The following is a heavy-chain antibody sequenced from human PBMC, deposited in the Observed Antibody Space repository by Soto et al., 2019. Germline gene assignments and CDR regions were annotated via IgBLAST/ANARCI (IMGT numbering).Heavy chain of an antibody. Sequence: PGGSLRLSCAASGFTFTTYAMSWVRQAPGKGLEWVAGISDSGGSTYLADSVKGRFTISRDSSKNTLYLQMNSLRAEDTAVYYCARGYSCDYWGQGTLVTVSS. J-gene: IGHJ4*02. D-gene: IGHD3-16*02. CDR1: GFTFTTYA. CDR2: ISDSGGST. V-gene: IGHV3-23*01. CDR3: ARGYSCDY.